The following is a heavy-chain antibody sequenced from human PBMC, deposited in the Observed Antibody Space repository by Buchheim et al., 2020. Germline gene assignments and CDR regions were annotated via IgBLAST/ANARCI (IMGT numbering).Heavy chain of an antibody. J-gene: IGHJ6*02. CDR1: GFTFSSYS. CDR3: AKNIHSGSYYLYYYGMDV. CDR2: ISGSGGST. V-gene: IGHV3-23*04. D-gene: IGHD1-26*01. Sequence: EVQLVESGGGLVQPGGSLRLSCAASGFTFSSYSMNWVRQAPGKGLEWVSAISGSGGSTYYADSVKGRFTISRDNSKKTLYLQMNSLRAEDTAVYYCAKNIHSGSYYLYYYGMDVWGQGTT.